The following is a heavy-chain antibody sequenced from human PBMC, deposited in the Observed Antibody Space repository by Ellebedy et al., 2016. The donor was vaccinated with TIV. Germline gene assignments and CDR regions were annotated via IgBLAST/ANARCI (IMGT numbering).Heavy chain of an antibody. Sequence: PGGSLRLSCAASGFTFSSYAMSWVRQAPGKGLEWVSAISGSGGSTYYADSVKGRFTISRDNSKNTLYLQMNSLRAEDTAVYYCARDGVDYGDFHDYWGQGTLVTVSS. D-gene: IGHD4-17*01. CDR1: GFTFSSYA. V-gene: IGHV3-23*01. J-gene: IGHJ4*02. CDR2: ISGSGGST. CDR3: ARDGVDYGDFHDY.